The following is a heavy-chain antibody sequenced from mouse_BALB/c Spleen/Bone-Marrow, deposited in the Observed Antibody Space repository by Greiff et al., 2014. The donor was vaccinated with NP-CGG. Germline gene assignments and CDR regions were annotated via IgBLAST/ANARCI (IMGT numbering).Heavy chain of an antibody. Sequence: QVQLQHSGPGLVAPSQSLSITCTVSGFSLTSYGVHWVCQPPGKGLEWLGVIWAGGSTNYNSALMSRQSISKDNSKSQVFLKMNSLQTDDTAMYYCARVDYDDYYAMDYWGQGTSVTVSS. CDR2: IWAGGST. D-gene: IGHD2-4*01. V-gene: IGHV2-9*02. CDR3: ARVDYDDYYAMDY. J-gene: IGHJ4*01. CDR1: GFSLTSYG.